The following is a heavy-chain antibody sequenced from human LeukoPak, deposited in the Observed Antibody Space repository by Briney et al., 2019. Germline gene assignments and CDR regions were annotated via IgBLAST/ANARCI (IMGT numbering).Heavy chain of an antibody. CDR1: GFTVSNNY. CDR2: IYSGGST. Sequence: PGGSLRLSCAASGFTVSNNYMSWVRQAPGKGLEWVSVIYSGGSTYYADSVKGRFTISRDNSKNTLYLQMNSLRAEDTAVYYCASLGYSYGNHHFDYSGQGTLVTVSS. J-gene: IGHJ4*02. V-gene: IGHV3-66*01. CDR3: ASLGYSYGNHHFDY. D-gene: IGHD5-18*01.